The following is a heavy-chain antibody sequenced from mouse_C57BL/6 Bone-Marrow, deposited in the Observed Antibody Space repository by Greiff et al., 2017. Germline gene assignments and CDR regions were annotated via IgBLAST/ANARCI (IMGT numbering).Heavy chain of an antibody. J-gene: IGHJ3*01. CDR3: ARLMTRPAWFAY. CDR1: GYTFTSYG. V-gene: IGHV1-81*01. Sequence: QVQLQQSGAELARPGASVKLSCKASGYTFTSYGISWVKQRTGQGLEWIGEIYPRSGNTYYNEKFKGKATLTADKSSSTAYMELRSLTSEDSAVYFCARLMTRPAWFAYWGQGTLVTVSA. CDR2: IYPRSGNT.